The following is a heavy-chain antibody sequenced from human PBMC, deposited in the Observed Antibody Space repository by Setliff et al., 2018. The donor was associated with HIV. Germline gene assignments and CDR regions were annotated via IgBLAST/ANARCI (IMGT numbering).Heavy chain of an antibody. V-gene: IGHV1-46*01. J-gene: IGHJ3*02. CDR2: INPSGGST. Sequence: ASVKVSCTASGYTFTSYYMHWVRQAPGQGLEWMGIINPSGGSTSYAQKFQGRVTMTRDTSTYTAFMELRSLKSDDTAVYYCARDRLTAGKYCSDSRCDDAFDIWGQGTMVTVS. D-gene: IGHD2-15*01. CDR3: ARDRLTAGKYCSDSRCDDAFDI. CDR1: GYTFTSYY.